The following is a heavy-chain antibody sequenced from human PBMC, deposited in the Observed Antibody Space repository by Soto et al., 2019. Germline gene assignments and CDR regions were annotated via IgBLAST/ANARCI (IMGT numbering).Heavy chain of an antibody. CDR2: INHSGST. CDR3: ARGLRDMTTVTTSYYSYMDF. D-gene: IGHD4-17*01. J-gene: IGHJ6*03. CDR1: GGSFSGYY. Sequence: SATLSLTCAVYGGSFSGYYWSWIRQPPGKGLEWIGEINHSGSTNYNPSLKSRVTISVDTSKNQFSLKLSSVTAADTAVYYCARGLRDMTTVTTSYYSYMDFWGKGTTITVSS. V-gene: IGHV4-34*01.